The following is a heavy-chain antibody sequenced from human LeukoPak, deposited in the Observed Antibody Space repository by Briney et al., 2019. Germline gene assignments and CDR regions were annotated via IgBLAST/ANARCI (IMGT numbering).Heavy chain of an antibody. Sequence: GGSLRLSCAASGFTFSSYWMHWVRQAPGKGLVWVSRINSDGSSTSYADSVKGRFTISRDNAKNTLYLQMNSLRAEDTAVYDCARERHYGDANAGSDAFDIWGQGTMVTVSS. CDR1: GFTFSSYW. J-gene: IGHJ3*02. CDR2: INSDGSST. V-gene: IGHV3-74*01. D-gene: IGHD4-17*01. CDR3: ARERHYGDANAGSDAFDI.